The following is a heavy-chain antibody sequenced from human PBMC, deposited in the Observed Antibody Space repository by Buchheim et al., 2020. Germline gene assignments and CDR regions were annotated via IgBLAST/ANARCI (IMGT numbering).Heavy chain of an antibody. CDR2: ISYDGSNK. V-gene: IGHV3-30-3*01. J-gene: IGHJ2*01. CDR1: GFTFSSYA. CDR3: ASTSIAALRYFDL. D-gene: IGHD6-6*01. Sequence: VQLVESGGGVVQPGRSLRLSCAASGFTFSSYAMHWVRQAPGKGLEWVAVISYDGSNKYYADSVKGRFTISRDNSKNTLYLQMNSLRAEDTAVYYCASTSIAALRYFDLWGRGTL.